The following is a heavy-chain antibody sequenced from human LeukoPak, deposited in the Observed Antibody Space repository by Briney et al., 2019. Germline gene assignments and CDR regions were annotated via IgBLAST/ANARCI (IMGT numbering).Heavy chain of an antibody. CDR1: GYTFTTYY. Sequence: ASVTVSCKASGYTFTTYYLHWVRQAPGQGLEWMGIINPSGGSTIYAQKFKGRVTMTRDTSTSTVYMELSSLRSEDTAAYYCARVGVSGSGSQYYYYYGMDVWGQGTTVTVSS. CDR3: ARVGVSGSGSQYYYYYGMDV. D-gene: IGHD3-10*01. V-gene: IGHV1-46*01. CDR2: INPSGGST. J-gene: IGHJ6*02.